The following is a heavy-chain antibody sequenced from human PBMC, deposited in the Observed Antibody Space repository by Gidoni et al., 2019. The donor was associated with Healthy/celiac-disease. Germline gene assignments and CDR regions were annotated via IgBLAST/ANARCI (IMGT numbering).Heavy chain of an antibody. Sequence: QVQLVQSGAEVKKPGASVKVSCKAPGQGLEWMGWISAYNGNTNYAQKLQGRVTMTTDTSTSTAYMELRSLRSDDTAVYYCARGSRTVWFGDDTDYWGQGTLVTVSS. J-gene: IGHJ4*02. CDR3: ARGSRTVWFGDDTDY. CDR2: ISAYNGNT. V-gene: IGHV1-18*01. D-gene: IGHD3-10*01.